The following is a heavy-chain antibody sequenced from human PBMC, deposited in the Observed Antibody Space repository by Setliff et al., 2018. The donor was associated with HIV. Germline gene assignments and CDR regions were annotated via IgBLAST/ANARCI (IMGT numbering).Heavy chain of an antibody. V-gene: IGHV3-23*01. CDR1: GFTFSSSE. J-gene: IGHJ4*01. CDR2: ISGSGDKT. CDR3: AKDRAGSGGSYALDF. D-gene: IGHD1-26*01. Sequence: GGSLRLSCTASGFTFSSSEMIWVRQAPGKGLESVSAISGSGDKTYYADSVKGRFTISRDNSKNTLYLQMNSLRAEDTAIYYCAKDRAGSGGSYALDFWGHGTLVTVSS.